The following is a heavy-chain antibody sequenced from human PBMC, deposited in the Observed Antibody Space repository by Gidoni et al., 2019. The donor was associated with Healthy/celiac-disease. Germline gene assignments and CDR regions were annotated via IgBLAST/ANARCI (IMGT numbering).Heavy chain of an antibody. V-gene: IGHV3-23*01. Sequence: EVQLLESGGGLVQPGGSLRLTCAASGFTISSYAMSWVRQGPGKGLEWVSAISGSGGSTYYADSVKGRFTISRDNSKNTLYLQMNSLRAEDTAVYYCAKGLMEGSYYGGYFQHWGQGTLVTVSS. J-gene: IGHJ1*01. CDR2: ISGSGGST. D-gene: IGHD1-26*01. CDR3: AKGLMEGSYYGGYFQH. CDR1: GFTISSYA.